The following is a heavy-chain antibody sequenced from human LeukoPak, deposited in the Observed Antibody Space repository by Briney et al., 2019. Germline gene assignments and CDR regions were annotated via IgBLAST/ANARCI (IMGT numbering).Heavy chain of an antibody. CDR2: IYSGGTT. V-gene: IGHV3-66*01. J-gene: IGHJ3*02. D-gene: IGHD5-24*01. CDR3: ARDREMATGDASDI. CDR1: GFTVSSNY. Sequence: GGSLRLSCAASGFTVSSNYMSWVRQAPGKGLEWVSVIYSGGTTYYADSVKGRFIISRDNSKNTLYLQMNSLRAEDTAVYYCARDREMATGDASDIWGQGTMVTVSS.